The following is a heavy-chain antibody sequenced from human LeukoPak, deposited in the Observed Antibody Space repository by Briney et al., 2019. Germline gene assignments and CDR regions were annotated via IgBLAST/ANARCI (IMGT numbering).Heavy chain of an antibody. Sequence: PSETLSLTCTVSGGSISTFYWSWIRQPAGKGLEWIGRIFTSGSTNYNPSLKSRVTMSLDTSKNQFSLKLTSVTAADTAVYFCARAPLSGTYYTDAFDIWGQGTMVTVSS. CDR2: IFTSGST. J-gene: IGHJ3*02. CDR3: ARAPLSGTYYTDAFDI. D-gene: IGHD1-26*01. CDR1: GGSISTFY. V-gene: IGHV4-4*07.